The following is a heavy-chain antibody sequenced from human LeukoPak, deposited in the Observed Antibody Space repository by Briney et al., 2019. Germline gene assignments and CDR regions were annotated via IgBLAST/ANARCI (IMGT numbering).Heavy chain of an antibody. V-gene: IGHV1-46*01. Sequence: ASVKVSCKASGYTFTSYYMHWVRQAPGQGLEWMGIINPSGGSTSYAQKFQGRVTITRDTSMCTAYMELSSLRSEDTAVYYCARAERRSYDFWGDQHYYYMDVWGEGTTVTVSS. D-gene: IGHD3-3*01. CDR1: GYTFTSYY. CDR2: INPSGGST. J-gene: IGHJ6*03. CDR3: ARAERRSYDFWGDQHYYYMDV.